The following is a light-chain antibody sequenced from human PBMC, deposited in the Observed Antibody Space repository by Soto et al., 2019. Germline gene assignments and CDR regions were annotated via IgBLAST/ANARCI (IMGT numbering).Light chain of an antibody. J-gene: IGKJ2*02. Sequence: EIVMTQSPATLSVSPGERATLSCRASQSVGGNLAWYQQRPGRAPRLLMYDASTRATDIPARFSGSGSGTEFPLTISSLQSEDFALYYCQQYNNWPLCTFGQGTKLEIK. V-gene: IGKV3-15*01. CDR2: DAS. CDR1: QSVGGN. CDR3: QQYNNWPLCT.